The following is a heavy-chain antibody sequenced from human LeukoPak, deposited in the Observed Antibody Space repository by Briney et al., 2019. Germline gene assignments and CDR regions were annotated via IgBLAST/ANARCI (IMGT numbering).Heavy chain of an antibody. V-gene: IGHV3-23*01. CDR1: GFTFRSYA. D-gene: IGHD2-21*02. J-gene: IGHJ4*02. Sequence: GGSLRRSCAASGFTFRSYAMSWVRQAPGKGLEWGSGISGSGGSTYYADSVKGRFTISRDNSKNTLYLQMNSLRAEDTAVYYCAKARGHIVVVTSDYWGQGTLVTVSS. CDR2: ISGSGGST. CDR3: AKARGHIVVVTSDY.